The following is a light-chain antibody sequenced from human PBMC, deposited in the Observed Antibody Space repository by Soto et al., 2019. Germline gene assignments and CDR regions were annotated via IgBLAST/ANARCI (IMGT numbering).Light chain of an antibody. V-gene: IGKV3-20*01. CDR2: GAS. Sequence: DIVLTQSPGTLSLSPGERATLSCRAGQSVSSIYLAWYQQKPGQAPRLLIYGASSRATGIQDRFSGSGSGTDFTLTISSLQSEDFAVYYCQQYNNWPWTFGQGTKVDI. J-gene: IGKJ1*01. CDR1: QSVSSIY. CDR3: QQYNNWPWT.